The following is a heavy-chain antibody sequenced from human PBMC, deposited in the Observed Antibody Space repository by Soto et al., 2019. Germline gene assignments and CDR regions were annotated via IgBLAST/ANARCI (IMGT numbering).Heavy chain of an antibody. CDR1: RFTFTTYS. V-gene: IGHV3-48*01. D-gene: IGHD3-9*01. Sequence: GGSLRLSCTASRFTFTTYSMNWVRQAPGKGLEWVSYISSRSSTISYADSVKGRFTISRDNAKNSLYLQMNSLRAEDTAVYYCARAALTGDFYYFYIDVWGKGTTVTVSS. CDR3: ARAALTGDFYYFYIDV. CDR2: ISSRSSTI. J-gene: IGHJ6*03.